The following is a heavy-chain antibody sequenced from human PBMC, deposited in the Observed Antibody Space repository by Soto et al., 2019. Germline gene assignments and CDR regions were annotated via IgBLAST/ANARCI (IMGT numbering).Heavy chain of an antibody. CDR2: IYYSGST. D-gene: IGHD3-10*01. J-gene: IGHJ4*02. CDR3: ARDPYGSGKKLDF. CDR1: GGSISSGGYY. V-gene: IGHV4-31*03. Sequence: QVQLQESGPGLVKPSQTLSLTCTVSGGSISSGGYYWSWIRQYPGKGLEWIGYIYYSGSTYYNPSLKRRLTISIDTSKNHFSLKLSSVTAADTAVYFCARDPYGSGKKLDFWGQGTLVTVSS.